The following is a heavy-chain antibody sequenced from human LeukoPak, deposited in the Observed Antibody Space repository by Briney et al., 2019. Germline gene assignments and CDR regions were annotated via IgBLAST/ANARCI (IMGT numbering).Heavy chain of an antibody. D-gene: IGHD6-6*01. Sequence: ASVTVSCTASGYTFTGYYMHWVRQAPGQGLEWMGWINPNSDGTNYAQTFQGRVTMPRDTSISTAYMELSRLRSDDTAVYYCAGVRRIAAPYNWFDPWGQGTLVTVSS. CDR3: AGVRRIAAPYNWFDP. V-gene: IGHV1-2*02. J-gene: IGHJ5*02. CDR2: INPNSDGT. CDR1: GYTFTGYY.